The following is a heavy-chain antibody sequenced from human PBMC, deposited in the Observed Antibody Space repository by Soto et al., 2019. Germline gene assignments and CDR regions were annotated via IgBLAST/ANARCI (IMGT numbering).Heavy chain of an antibody. V-gene: IGHV3-74*01. CDR2: ISNDGSS. CDR3: ARLPNKSPQN. Sequence: EVQLVESGGGLVQPGGSLRLSCVASGFTFSSYWMHWARQAPGKGLVGVSSISNDGSSIYADPVKGRFTISRDNAKNTLYLQMNSLRAEDTAVYYCARLPNKSPQNWGQGTLVIVSP. J-gene: IGHJ1*01. CDR1: GFTFSSYW.